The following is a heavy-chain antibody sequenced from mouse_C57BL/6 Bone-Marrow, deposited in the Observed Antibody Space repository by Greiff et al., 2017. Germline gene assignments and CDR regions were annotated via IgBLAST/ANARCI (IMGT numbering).Heavy chain of an antibody. Sequence: QVQLQQPGAELVKPGASVKLSCKASGYTFTSYWMHWVKQRPGQGLEWIGMIHPNSGSTNYNEKFKSKATLTVAKSSSTAYMQLSSLTSEDSAVYYFARGGTTVVDWYFDVWGTGTTVTVSS. CDR1: GYTFTSYW. J-gene: IGHJ1*03. D-gene: IGHD1-1*01. V-gene: IGHV1-64*01. CDR3: ARGGTTVVDWYFDV. CDR2: IHPNSGST.